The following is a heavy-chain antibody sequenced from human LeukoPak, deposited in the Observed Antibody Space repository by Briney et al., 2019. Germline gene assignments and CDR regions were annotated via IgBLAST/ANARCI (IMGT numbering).Heavy chain of an antibody. J-gene: IGHJ4*02. CDR3: AGADRHDYGEDY. CDR1: GGSISSYY. Sequence: SETLSLTCTVSGGSISSYYWSWIRQPPGKGLEWMGFNSGSSYYNPPPKSRVTMSVDTSKNQFSLKLTSVTAADTAFYYCAGADRHDYGEDYWGQGTLVTVSS. V-gene: IGHV4-59*04. D-gene: IGHD4-17*01. CDR2: NSGSS.